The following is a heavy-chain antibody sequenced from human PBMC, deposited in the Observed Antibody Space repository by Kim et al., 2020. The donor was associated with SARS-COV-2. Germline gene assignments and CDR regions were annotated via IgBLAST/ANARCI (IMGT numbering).Heavy chain of an antibody. D-gene: IGHD5-12*01. Sequence: QKFQGRVTITRDTSASTAYMELSSLRSEDTAVYYCAWSQRATGYWYFDLWGRGTLVTVSS. J-gene: IGHJ2*01. CDR3: AWSQRATGYWYFDL. V-gene: IGHV1-3*01.